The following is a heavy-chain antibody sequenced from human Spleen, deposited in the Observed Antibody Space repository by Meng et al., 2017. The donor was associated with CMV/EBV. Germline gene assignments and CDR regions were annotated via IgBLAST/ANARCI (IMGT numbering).Heavy chain of an antibody. CDR3: ARESPYCTSTSCLSFDY. CDR1: GSSISSSSYY. Sequence: SETLSLTCTVSGSSISSSSYYWAWIRQPPGKGLEWIGSIYHIGRSDYNPSLKSRVTTLVDTSNNQVSLRLSSVTAADTAVYYCARESPYCTSTSCLSFDYWGQGTLVTVSS. J-gene: IGHJ4*02. D-gene: IGHD2-2*01. V-gene: IGHV4-39*07. CDR2: IYHIGRS.